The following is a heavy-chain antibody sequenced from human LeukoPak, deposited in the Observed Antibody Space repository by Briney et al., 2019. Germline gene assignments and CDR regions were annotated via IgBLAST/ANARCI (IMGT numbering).Heavy chain of an antibody. J-gene: IGHJ4*02. Sequence: PGGSLRLSCAASGFTFSSYGMHWVRQAPGKGLEWVAVIWYDGSNKYYADSVKGRFTISRDNSKNTLYLQMNSLRAEDTAVYYCAREYYYGSGSYTSYFDCWGQGTLVTVSS. CDR2: IWYDGSNK. CDR3: AREYYYGSGSYTSYFDC. V-gene: IGHV3-33*01. D-gene: IGHD3-10*01. CDR1: GFTFSSYG.